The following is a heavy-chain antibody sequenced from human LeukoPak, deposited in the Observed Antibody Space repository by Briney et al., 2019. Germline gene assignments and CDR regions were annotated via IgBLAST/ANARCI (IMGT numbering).Heavy chain of an antibody. CDR2: IYYSGST. CDR3: ARESEYYDILTRLPLNYGMDV. D-gene: IGHD3-9*01. V-gene: IGHV4-31*03. CDR1: GGSISSGGYY. J-gene: IGHJ6*02. Sequence: SSETLSLTCTVSGGSISSGGYYWSWIRQHPGKGLEWIGYIYYSGSTYYNPSLKSRVTISVDTSKNQFSLKLSSVTAADTAVYYCARESEYYDILTRLPLNYGMDVWGQGTTVTVSS.